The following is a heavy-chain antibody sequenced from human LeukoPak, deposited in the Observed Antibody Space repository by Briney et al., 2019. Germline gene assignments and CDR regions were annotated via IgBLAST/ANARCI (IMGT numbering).Heavy chain of an antibody. Sequence: GGSLRLSCAASGFTFSNYAMHWARQAPGKGLEWVAFISHDRSNNCHADSVKGRFTISRDNSKNTLYLQINCLTDEDTAVYYCARDLSGSYMSDYWGQGTLVTVSS. D-gene: IGHD3-10*01. J-gene: IGHJ4*02. V-gene: IGHV3-30-3*01. CDR1: GFTFSNYA. CDR3: ARDLSGSYMSDY. CDR2: ISHDRSNN.